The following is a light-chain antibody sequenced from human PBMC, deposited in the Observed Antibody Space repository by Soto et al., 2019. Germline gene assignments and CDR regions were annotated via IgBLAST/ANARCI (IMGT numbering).Light chain of an antibody. J-gene: IGKJ4*01. CDR2: GAS. CDR3: QQRINWPLT. Sequence: EFVLTQSPGTLSLSPGERATLSCRSSQTVRNNYLAWYQQKPGQAPRLLIYGASTRATGIPARFSGSGSGTDFTLTISSLEPEDFAVYYCQQRINWPLTFGGGTKVDIK. V-gene: IGKV3-11*01. CDR1: QTVRNNY.